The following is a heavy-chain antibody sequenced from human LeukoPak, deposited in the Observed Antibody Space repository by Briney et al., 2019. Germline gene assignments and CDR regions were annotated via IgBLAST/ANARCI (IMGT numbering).Heavy chain of an antibody. D-gene: IGHD2-2*01. Sequence: PGGSLRLSCAASGFTFSTYSMNWVRQAPGKGLEWVSSISSSSSYIYYADSLKGRFTISRDNAKNSLYLQMNSLTAEDTAVYYCARVQLNSYYYYMDVWGKRTTVSVS. CDR1: GFTFSTYS. CDR2: ISSSSSYI. CDR3: ARVQLNSYYYYMDV. J-gene: IGHJ6*03. V-gene: IGHV3-21*01.